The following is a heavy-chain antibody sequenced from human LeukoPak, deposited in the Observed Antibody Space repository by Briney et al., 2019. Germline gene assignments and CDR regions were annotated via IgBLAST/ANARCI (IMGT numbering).Heavy chain of an antibody. Sequence: GGSLRLSCAASGFTVSSNYMSWVRQAPGKGLEWVSVIYSGGSTYYADSVKGRFTISRDNSKNTLYLQMNSLRAEDTAVYYCARDPGCSGGSCYQTNYYYYYGMDVWGQGTAVTVSS. CDR3: ARDPGCSGGSCYQTNYYYYYGMDV. CDR1: GFTVSSNY. CDR2: IYSGGST. J-gene: IGHJ6*02. D-gene: IGHD2-15*01. V-gene: IGHV3-66*01.